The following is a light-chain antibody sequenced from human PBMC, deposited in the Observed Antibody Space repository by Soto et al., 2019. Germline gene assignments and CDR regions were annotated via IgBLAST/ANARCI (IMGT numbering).Light chain of an antibody. J-gene: IGKJ2*01. V-gene: IGKV1-5*03. CDR2: KAS. CDR1: QAISSW. Sequence: DIPMTQSPSTLSGSVGYRFTITCLASQAISSWLAWYQQKPGKAPKLLIYKASTLKSGVPSRFSGSGSGTEFSLTISRLEPEDSAVYYCHQYHSPPQTFGQGTKVDIK. CDR3: HQYHSPPQT.